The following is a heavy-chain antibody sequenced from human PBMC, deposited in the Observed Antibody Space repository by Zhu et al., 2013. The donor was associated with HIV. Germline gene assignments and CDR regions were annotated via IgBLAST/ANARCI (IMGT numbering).Heavy chain of an antibody. CDR2: INPDSGAT. J-gene: IGHJ4*02. CDR3: ARDTGTYPDY. V-gene: IGHV1-2*02. CDR1: GDTFKNYD. D-gene: IGHD1-7*01. Sequence: QVQLVQSGAEVKKPGASVRVSCKTSGDTFKNYDINWVRQAPGQGLEWMGWINPDSGATHYAQKFQGRVTMTRDTSINTAYMEVYRLRSDDTAVYYCARDTGTYPDYWGQGTLVTVSS.